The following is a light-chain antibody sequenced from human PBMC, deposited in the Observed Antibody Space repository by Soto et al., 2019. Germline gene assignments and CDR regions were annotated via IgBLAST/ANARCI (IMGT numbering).Light chain of an antibody. CDR1: QDIGNY. Sequence: DIQMTQSPSSLSASVGDRVTISCRASQDIGNYLAWYQQRPGRVPKLLIYAAFTLQSGVPSRFSGRRSGTDFYLTISSLQPEDVATYYCQKYNSAPRSFTFGPGTKVDIK. V-gene: IGKV1-27*01. J-gene: IGKJ3*01. CDR3: QKYNSAPRSFT. CDR2: AAF.